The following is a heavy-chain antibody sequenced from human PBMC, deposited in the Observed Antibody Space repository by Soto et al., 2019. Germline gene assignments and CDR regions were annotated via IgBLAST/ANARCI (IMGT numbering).Heavy chain of an antibody. J-gene: IGHJ5*02. CDR2: IYYSGST. D-gene: IGHD2-15*01. CDR3: ARDSAIYCSGGSCYGWFDP. Sequence: QVQLQESGPGLVKPSQTLSLTCTVSGGSISSVCYYWSWIRQHPGKGLEWIGYIYYSGSTYYNPSLKSRVTISVDTSKNHFSLKLSSVTAADTAVYYCARDSAIYCSGGSCYGWFDPWGQGTLFTVSS. CDR1: GGSISSVCYY. V-gene: IGHV4-31*03.